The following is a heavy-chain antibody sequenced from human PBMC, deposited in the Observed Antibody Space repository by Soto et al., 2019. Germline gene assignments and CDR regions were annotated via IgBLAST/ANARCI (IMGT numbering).Heavy chain of an antibody. CDR3: ARDTTDSSGYYPNWFDP. V-gene: IGHV3-48*02. CDR2: ISSSSSTI. CDR1: GFTFSSYS. Sequence: GGSLRLSCAASGFTFSSYSMNWVRQAPGKGLGWVSYISSSSSTIYYADSVKGRFTISRDNAKNSLYLQMNSLRDEDTAVYYCARDTTDSSGYYPNWFDPWGQGTLVTVSS. D-gene: IGHD3-22*01. J-gene: IGHJ5*02.